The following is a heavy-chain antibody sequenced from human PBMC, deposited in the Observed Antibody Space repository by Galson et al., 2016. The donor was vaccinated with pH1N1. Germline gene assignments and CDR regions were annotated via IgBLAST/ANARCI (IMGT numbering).Heavy chain of an antibody. CDR2: IYWDDDK. D-gene: IGHD3-16*01. V-gene: IGHV2-5*08. CDR1: GFSVSSSGMG. Sequence: PALVKPTQTLTLTCNSSGFSVSSSGMGVSWIRQPPGKGLEWLAVIYWDDDKRYSPSLKSRLTITKDTSKNQVVLKMTNMDSADTATYYCAHREVMITNAFDFWGQGTMVTVSS. CDR3: AHREVMITNAFDF. J-gene: IGHJ3*01.